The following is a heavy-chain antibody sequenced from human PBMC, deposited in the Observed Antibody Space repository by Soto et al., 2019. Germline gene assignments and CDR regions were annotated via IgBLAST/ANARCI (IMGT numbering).Heavy chain of an antibody. CDR1: GYTFTSYS. Sequence: GASVKVSCKASGYTFTSYSISWVRQAPGQRLEWMGWINAGNGNTKYSQKFQGRVTITRDTSASTAYMELSSLRSEDTAVYYCARAVAVAADFDYWGQGTLVTVSS. D-gene: IGHD6-19*01. J-gene: IGHJ4*02. CDR2: INAGNGNT. CDR3: ARAVAVAADFDY. V-gene: IGHV1-3*01.